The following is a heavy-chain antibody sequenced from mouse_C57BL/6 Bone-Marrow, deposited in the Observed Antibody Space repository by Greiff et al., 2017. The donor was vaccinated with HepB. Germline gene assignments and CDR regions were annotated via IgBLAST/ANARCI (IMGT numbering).Heavy chain of an antibody. V-gene: IGHV8-8*01. Sequence: QVTLKESGPGILQPSQTLSLTCSFSGFSLSTFGMGVGRIRQPSGKGLEWLVHIWWDDDKYYNTALKSRLTISKDTSKNQVFLKIANEDTADTATYYCARKIYSGFDYWGQGTTLTVSS. J-gene: IGHJ2*01. D-gene: IGHD2-2*01. CDR3: ARKIYSGFDY. CDR1: GFSLSTFGMG. CDR2: IWWDDDK.